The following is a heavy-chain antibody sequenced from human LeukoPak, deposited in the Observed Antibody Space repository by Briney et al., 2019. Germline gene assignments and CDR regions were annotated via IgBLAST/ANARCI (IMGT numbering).Heavy chain of an antibody. CDR3: ARRGGRYGSGSYYRKPFDY. Sequence: SETLSLTCAVYGGSFSGYYWSWIRQPPGKGLEWIGEINHSGSTNYNPSLKSRVTISVDTSKNQFSLKLSSVTAADTAVYYCARRGGRYGSGSYYRKPFDYWGQGTLVTVSS. CDR2: INHSGST. D-gene: IGHD3-10*01. J-gene: IGHJ4*02. V-gene: IGHV4-34*01. CDR1: GGSFSGYY.